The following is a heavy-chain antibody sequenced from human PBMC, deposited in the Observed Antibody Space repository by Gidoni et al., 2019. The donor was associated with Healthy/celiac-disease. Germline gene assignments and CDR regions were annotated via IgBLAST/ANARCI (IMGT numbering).Heavy chain of an antibody. CDR3: AKRLKTYYYDSSYFDY. CDR1: GFTFSSYA. V-gene: IGHV3-23*01. D-gene: IGHD3-22*01. CDR2: ISGSGGST. J-gene: IGHJ4*02. Sequence: EVQLLESGGGLVQPGGSLRLACAASGFTFSSYAMSWVRQAPGKGLEWVSAISGSGGSTYYAASVKYRFTISRDNSKNTLYLQMNSLRAEDTAVYYCAKRLKTYYYDSSYFDYWGQGTLVTVSS.